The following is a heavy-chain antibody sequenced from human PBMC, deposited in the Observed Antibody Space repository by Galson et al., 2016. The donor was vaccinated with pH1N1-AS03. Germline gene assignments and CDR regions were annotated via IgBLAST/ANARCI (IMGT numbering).Heavy chain of an antibody. Sequence: SVKVSCKASGYTFAAYYIHWVRQAPGQGLEWMGWINPDSGGTHYAQKFQGRVTITRDTSISTAYMELTRLKSNDTAVYFCARVVLGTSGHHSWGQGTLVPVSS. CDR3: ARVVLGTSGHHS. D-gene: IGHD2-2*01. CDR1: GYTFAAYY. CDR2: INPDSGGT. V-gene: IGHV1-2*02. J-gene: IGHJ4*02.